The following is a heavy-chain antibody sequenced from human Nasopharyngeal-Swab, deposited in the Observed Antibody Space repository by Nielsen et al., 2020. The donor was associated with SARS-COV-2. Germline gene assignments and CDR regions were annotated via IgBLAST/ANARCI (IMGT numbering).Heavy chain of an antibody. CDR1: GFDFWKYA. CDR2: VSNNDGSLT. CDR3: AKDDFCPACAFDV. J-gene: IGHJ3*01. V-gene: IGHV3-23*01. Sequence: GESLKISCAASGFDFWKYAMSWVRQAPGKGLEWVSTVSNNDGSLTFYADSVKGRFTISRDTSKNTVSLQMNSLGAEDTAVYYCAKDDFCPACAFDVWGQGTIVTVSS. D-gene: IGHD2-21*02.